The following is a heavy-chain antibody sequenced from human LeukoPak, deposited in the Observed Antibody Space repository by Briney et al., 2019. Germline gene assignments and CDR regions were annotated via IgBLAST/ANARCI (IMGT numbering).Heavy chain of an antibody. J-gene: IGHJ6*03. CDR2: IIPIFGTA. D-gene: IGHD3-10*01. CDR3: ARAKVRGVRPPYYYYYYMDV. V-gene: IGHV1-69*13. CDR1: GGTFSSYA. Sequence: SVKVSCKASGGTFSSYAISWVRQAPGQGLEWMGGIIPIFGTANYAQKFQGRVTITADESTSTAYMELSSLRSEDTAVYYCARAKVRGVRPPYYYYYYMDVWGKGTTVTVSS.